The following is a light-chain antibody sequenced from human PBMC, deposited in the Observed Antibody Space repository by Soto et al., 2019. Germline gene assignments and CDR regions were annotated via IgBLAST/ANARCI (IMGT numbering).Light chain of an antibody. J-gene: IGLJ3*02. Sequence: QAVLTQPPSVSGAPGQRVTISCTGSSSNIGAGYDVHWYQQLPGTAPKLLIYGNNNRPSGVPDRFSGTSASLAITGLQAEDEADYYCQSYDSSLSGSVFGGGTKLTVL. CDR2: GNN. CDR1: SSNIGAGYD. CDR3: QSYDSSLSGSV. V-gene: IGLV1-40*01.